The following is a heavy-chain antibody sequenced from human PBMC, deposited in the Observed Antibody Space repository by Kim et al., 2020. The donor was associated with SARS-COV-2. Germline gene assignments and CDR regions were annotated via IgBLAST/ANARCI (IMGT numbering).Heavy chain of an antibody. Sequence: ASVKVSCKAFGYTFTAYVMNWLRQAPGQGLEWMGWINTNTGNPTYAQGFTGRFVFSLDTFVCTTYLQISSLKAEDTALYYCARGPSIAQYFQHWCQGTLV. V-gene: IGHV7-4-1*02. CDR2: INTNTGNP. D-gene: IGHD6-6*01. CDR3: ARGPSIAQYFQH. CDR1: GYTFTAYV. J-gene: IGHJ1*01.